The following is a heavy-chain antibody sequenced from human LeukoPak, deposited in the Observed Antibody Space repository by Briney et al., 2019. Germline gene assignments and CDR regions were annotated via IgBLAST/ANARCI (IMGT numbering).Heavy chain of an antibody. CDR2: IYNDGST. D-gene: IGHD3-10*01. V-gene: IGHV3-53*01. Sequence: GGSLRLSCAASGFTVSTNYMSWVRQAPGKGLQGVSIIYNDGSTYYAHSVKGRFTISRDNSKNTLSLQMNSLRAEDTAIYYCARTSVALGVSDAFDIWGQGTMVTVSS. CDR3: ARTSVALGVSDAFDI. J-gene: IGHJ3*02. CDR1: GFTVSTNY.